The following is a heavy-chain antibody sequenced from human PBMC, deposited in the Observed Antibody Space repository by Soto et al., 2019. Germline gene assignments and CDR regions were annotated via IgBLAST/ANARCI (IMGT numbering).Heavy chain of an antibody. V-gene: IGHV3-11*01. CDR1: GFSFRDYY. J-gene: IGHJ4*02. Sequence: VQLVESGGGLVKPGGSLRLSCAASGFSFRDYYMSWIRQAPGKGLEWVSYISSGDNTIYYADSGKGRFTISRDDAKQSLYLQMNSLRAEDTAVYYCARPGNSLDYWGQGTLVTVSS. D-gene: IGHD4-4*01. CDR3: ARPGNSLDY. CDR2: ISSGDNTI.